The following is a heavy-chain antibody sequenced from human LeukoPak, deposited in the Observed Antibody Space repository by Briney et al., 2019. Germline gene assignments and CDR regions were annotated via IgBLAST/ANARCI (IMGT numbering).Heavy chain of an antibody. J-gene: IGHJ4*02. V-gene: IGHV3-23*01. D-gene: IGHD2-21*01. CDR1: GFIFSNYA. CDR3: AKDRTGEKSISGNY. Sequence: GGSLRLSCAASGFIFSNYAMSWVRQAPGKGLEWVSTISNGGGSTYYADSVEGRFTISRDNSKNTLYLQMNSPRAEDTAVYYCAKDRTGEKSISGNYWGQGILVTVSS. CDR2: ISNGGGST.